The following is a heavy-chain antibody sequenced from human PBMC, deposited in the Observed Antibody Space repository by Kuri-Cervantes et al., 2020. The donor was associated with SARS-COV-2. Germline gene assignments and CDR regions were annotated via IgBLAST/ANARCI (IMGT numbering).Heavy chain of an antibody. CDR1: GVSLSNHY. CDR2: IHHSGTT. CDR3: ARELGVPAATYFDY. J-gene: IGHJ4*02. V-gene: IGHV4-34*01. D-gene: IGHD2-2*01. Sequence: SETLSLTCAVYGVSLSNHYWSWIRRSPGKGLEWIGEIHHSGTTNYNPSLKSRVTISLDTSKNQFSLKLSSGTAADTAVYYCARELGVPAATYFDYWGQGTLVTVSS.